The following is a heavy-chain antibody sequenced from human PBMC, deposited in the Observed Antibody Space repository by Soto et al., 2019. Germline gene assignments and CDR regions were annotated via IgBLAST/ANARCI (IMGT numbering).Heavy chain of an antibody. CDR3: ARGRLFLTTSGPPITYFDY. Sequence: TCAVXXXSFSGHCYXXXRQXPGKGXXXXXEITHGGSTTYRPSXKSRVTMSLDTSKNQXXXXXXSMTAADTAVYYCARGRLFLTTSGPPITYFDYWGXGTLVTVSS. V-gene: IGHV4-34*01. CDR2: ITHGGST. CDR1: XXSFSGHC. J-gene: IGHJ4*02. D-gene: IGHD3-3*01.